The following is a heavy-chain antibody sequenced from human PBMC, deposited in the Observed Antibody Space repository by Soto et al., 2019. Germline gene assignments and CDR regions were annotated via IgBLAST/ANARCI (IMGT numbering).Heavy chain of an antibody. J-gene: IGHJ4*02. D-gene: IGHD6-19*01. CDR1: GFTVSSNY. CDR2: IYGGGTT. V-gene: IGHV3-53*01. Sequence: GGSLRLSCAASGFTVSSNYMSWVRQAPGKGLEWVSVIYGGGTTYYADSVEGRFTISRDDSKNTLYLQMHSLRAEDTAVYYCARSEQWPYYFDYWGQGTLVTV. CDR3: ARSEQWPYYFDY.